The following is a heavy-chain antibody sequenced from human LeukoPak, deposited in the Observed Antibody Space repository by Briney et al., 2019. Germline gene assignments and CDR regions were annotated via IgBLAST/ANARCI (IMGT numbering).Heavy chain of an antibody. Sequence: SETLSLTCTVSGGSISSYYWSWIRQPPGKGLEWIGYIYYSGSTSYNPSLKSRVTISVDTSKNQFSLKLSSVTAADTAVYYCARLYCSSTSCLDAFDIWGQGTMVTVSS. CDR1: GGSISSYY. V-gene: IGHV4-59*08. CDR2: IYYSGST. CDR3: ARLYCSSTSCLDAFDI. D-gene: IGHD2-2*01. J-gene: IGHJ3*02.